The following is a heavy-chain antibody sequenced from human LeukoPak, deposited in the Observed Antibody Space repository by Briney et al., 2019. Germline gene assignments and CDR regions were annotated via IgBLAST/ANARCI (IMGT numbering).Heavy chain of an antibody. V-gene: IGHV1-18*01. CDR1: GYTFTSYG. CDR3: ARDGTGDYDSSGSSFDY. J-gene: IGHJ4*02. D-gene: IGHD3-22*01. Sequence: ASVKVSCKASGYTFTSYGISWVRQVPGQGLEWMGWISAYNGNTNYAQKLQGRVTMTTDTSTSTAYMELRSLRSDDTAVYYCARDGTGDYDSSGSSFDYWGQGTLVTVSS. CDR2: ISAYNGNT.